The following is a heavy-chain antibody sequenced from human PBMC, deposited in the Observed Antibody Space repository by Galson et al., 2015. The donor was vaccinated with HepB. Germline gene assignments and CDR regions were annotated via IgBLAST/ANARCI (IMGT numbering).Heavy chain of an antibody. CDR3: AHSDYGDYVWWFDP. Sequence: PALVKPTQTLTLTCTFSGFSLSTSGVGVGWIRQPPGKALEWLALIYWDDDKRYSPSLKSRLTITKDTSKNQVVLTMTNMDPVDTATYYCAHSDYGDYVWWFDPWGQGTLVTVSS. D-gene: IGHD4-17*01. V-gene: IGHV2-5*02. CDR1: GFSLSTSGVG. CDR2: IYWDDDK. J-gene: IGHJ5*02.